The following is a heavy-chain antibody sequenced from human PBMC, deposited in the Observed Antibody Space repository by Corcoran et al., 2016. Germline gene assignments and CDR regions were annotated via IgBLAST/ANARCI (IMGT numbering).Heavy chain of an antibody. V-gene: IGHV3-49*03. D-gene: IGHD2-8*02. Sequence: EVQLVESGGGLVQPGRSLRLSCTASGFTFGDYAMSWFRQAPGKGLEWVGFIRSKAYGGTTEYAASVKGRFTISRDDSKSIAYLQMNSLKTEDTAVYYCTSHTIADRRTFWSDYWGQGTLVTVSS. J-gene: IGHJ4*02. CDR2: IRSKAYGGTT. CDR3: TSHTIADRRTFWSDY. CDR1: GFTFGDYA.